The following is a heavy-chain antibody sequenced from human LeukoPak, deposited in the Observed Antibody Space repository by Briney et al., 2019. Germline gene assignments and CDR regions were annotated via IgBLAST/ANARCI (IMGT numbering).Heavy chain of an antibody. Sequence: ASVKVSCKASGYTFSDYFIHWVRQAPGQGLEWMGWIIPKSGATNYAQRFRDRVTVTSDTSTAYMDLSRLRSDDTAVYYCARDSPHYYDSSGYSATDYWGQGTLVTVSS. J-gene: IGHJ4*02. CDR3: ARDSPHYYDSSGYSATDY. CDR2: IIPKSGAT. D-gene: IGHD3-22*01. V-gene: IGHV1-2*02. CDR1: GYTFSDYF.